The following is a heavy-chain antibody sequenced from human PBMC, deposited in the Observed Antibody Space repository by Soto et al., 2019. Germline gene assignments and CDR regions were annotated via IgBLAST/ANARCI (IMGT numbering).Heavy chain of an antibody. CDR2: ISGSGGST. J-gene: IGHJ4*02. CDR3: AKDGAARPRYYFDY. D-gene: IGHD6-6*01. V-gene: IGHV3-23*01. CDR1: GFTFSSYA. Sequence: GGSLRLSCAASGFTFSSYAMSWVRQAPGKGLEWVSAISGSGGSTYYADSVKGRFIISRDNSKNTLYLQMNSLRAEDTAVYYCAKDGAARPRYYFDYWGQGTLVTVSS.